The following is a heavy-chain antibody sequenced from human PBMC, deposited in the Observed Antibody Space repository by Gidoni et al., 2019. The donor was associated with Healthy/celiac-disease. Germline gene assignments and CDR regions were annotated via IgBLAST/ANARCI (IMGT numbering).Heavy chain of an antibody. CDR1: GYTFTSYA. Sequence: QVQLVQSGAEVQKPGASVKVSCKASGYTFTSYAMHWVRQAPGQRLEWMGWINAGNGNTKYSQKCQGRVTITRDTSASTAYMELSSLRSEDTAVYYCARSERGIVVVPATYYFDYWGQGTLVTVSS. CDR3: ARSERGIVVVPATYYFDY. J-gene: IGHJ4*02. CDR2: INAGNGNT. V-gene: IGHV1-3*01. D-gene: IGHD2-2*01.